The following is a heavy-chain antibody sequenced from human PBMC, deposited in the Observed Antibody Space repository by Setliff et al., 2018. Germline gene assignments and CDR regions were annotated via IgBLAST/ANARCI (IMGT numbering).Heavy chain of an antibody. CDR1: GGSISSDSHY. CDR3: ARGGTFRYFDY. V-gene: IGHV4-31*03. J-gene: IGHJ4*02. CDR2: IYYSGSTS. Sequence: SETLSLTCTVSGGSISSDSHYWGWVRQPAGKGLEWIGYIYYSGSTSYYNPSLKSRVTISVDTSKNQFSLRLISVTAADTAVYYCARGGTFRYFDYWGQGTPVTVSS. D-gene: IGHD5-12*01.